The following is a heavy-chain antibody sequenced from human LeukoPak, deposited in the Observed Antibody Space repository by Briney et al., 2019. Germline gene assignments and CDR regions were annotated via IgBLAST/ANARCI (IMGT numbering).Heavy chain of an antibody. J-gene: IGHJ4*02. D-gene: IGHD5-12*01. CDR1: GGAFSSYA. Sequence: GASVKVSCKASGGAFSSYAISWVRQAPGQGLEWMGRIIPILGIANYAQKFQGRVTITADKSTSTAYMELSSLRSEDTAVYYCARDGGGYDFWDESETTYYFDYWGQGTLVTVSS. V-gene: IGHV1-69*04. CDR3: ARDGGGYDFWDESETTYYFDY. CDR2: IIPILGIA.